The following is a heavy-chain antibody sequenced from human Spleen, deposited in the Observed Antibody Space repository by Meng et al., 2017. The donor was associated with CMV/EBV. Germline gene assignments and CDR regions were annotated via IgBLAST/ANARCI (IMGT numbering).Heavy chain of an antibody. Sequence: SVKVSCKASGGTFSSYTISWVRQAPGQGLEWMGRIIPILGVANYAQKFQGRVTITADKSTSTAFMELSSLRSEDTAVYHCAISSSIVGAFDPWGQGTLVTVSS. V-gene: IGHV1-69*02. CDR3: AISSSIVGAFDP. J-gene: IGHJ5*02. CDR2: IIPILGVA. CDR1: GGTFSSYT. D-gene: IGHD1-26*01.